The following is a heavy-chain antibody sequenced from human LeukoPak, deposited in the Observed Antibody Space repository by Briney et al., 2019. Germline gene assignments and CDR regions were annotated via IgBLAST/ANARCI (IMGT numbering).Heavy chain of an antibody. CDR3: ARDRCSSTSCYGDAFDI. V-gene: IGHV1-18*01. Sequence: GASVKVSCKASGYTFTSYGISWVRQAPGQGLEWMGWISAYNGNTNYAQELQGRVTMTTDTSTSTAYMELRSLRSDDTAVYYCARDRCSSTSCYGDAFDIWGQGTMVTVSS. J-gene: IGHJ3*02. D-gene: IGHD2-2*01. CDR1: GYTFTSYG. CDR2: ISAYNGNT.